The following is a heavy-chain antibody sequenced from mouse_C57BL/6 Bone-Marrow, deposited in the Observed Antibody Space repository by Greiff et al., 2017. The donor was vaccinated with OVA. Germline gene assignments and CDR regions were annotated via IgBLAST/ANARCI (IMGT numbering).Heavy chain of an antibody. CDR3: ARGAY. CDR2: IYPGDGDI. Sequence: QVHVKQSGAELVKPGASVKISCKASGYAFSNYWMNWVKQRPGKGLEWIGQIYPGDGDINYNGKLKGKATLTADKSSSTAYLQFSSLTSEDSAVYFCARGAYWGQGTTLTVSS. J-gene: IGHJ2*01. CDR1: GYAFSNYW. V-gene: IGHV1-80*01.